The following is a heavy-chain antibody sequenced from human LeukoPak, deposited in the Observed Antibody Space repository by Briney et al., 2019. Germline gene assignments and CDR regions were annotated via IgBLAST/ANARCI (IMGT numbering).Heavy chain of an antibody. V-gene: IGHV1-69*06. CDR3: AREGGGTYYYDSSGYPFDY. Sequence: ASVKVSCKASGGTFSSYAISWVRQAPGQGLEWMGGIIPIFGTANYAQKFQGRVTITADKSTSTAYMELSSLRSEDTAVYYCAREGGGTYYYDSSGYPFDYWGQGTLVTVSS. CDR2: IIPIFGTA. J-gene: IGHJ4*02. D-gene: IGHD3-22*01. CDR1: GGTFSSYA.